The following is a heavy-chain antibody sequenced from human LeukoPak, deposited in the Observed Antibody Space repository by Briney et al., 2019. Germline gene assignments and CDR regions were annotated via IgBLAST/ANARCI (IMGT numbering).Heavy chain of an antibody. J-gene: IGHJ4*02. D-gene: IGHD3-16*01. Sequence: ASVKVSCKTFGYPFSSCGINWVRQAPGQGLEWMGWISGYDGDTNYAQKFQGRVTMTTDTSTNTAYMDLRRLRSDDTAVYYCARNWGAGHPINFDYWGQGTLVTVSS. V-gene: IGHV1-18*01. CDR3: ARNWGAGHPINFDY. CDR1: GYPFSSCG. CDR2: ISGYDGDT.